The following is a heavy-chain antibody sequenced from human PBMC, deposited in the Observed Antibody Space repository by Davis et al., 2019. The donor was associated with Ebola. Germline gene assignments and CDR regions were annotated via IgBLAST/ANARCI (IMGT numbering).Heavy chain of an antibody. J-gene: IGHJ4*02. V-gene: IGHV1-8*01. CDR2: MNPNSGNT. D-gene: IGHD3-10*01. CDR1: GYTFTSYD. CDR3: ARAPTWSQINYYCFDY. Sequence: ASVKVSCKASGYTFTSYDINWVRQATGQGLEWMGWMNPNSGNTGYAQKFQGRVTMTRNTSIGTAYMELSSLRSEDTAVYYCARAPTWSQINYYCFDYWGQGTPVTVSS.